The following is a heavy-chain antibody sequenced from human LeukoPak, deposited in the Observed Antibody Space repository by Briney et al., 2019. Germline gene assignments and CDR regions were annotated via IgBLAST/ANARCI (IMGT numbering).Heavy chain of an antibody. CDR2: IKQDETER. Sequence: GGSLRLSCTASGFTFSNFWMGWVRQAPGKGLEWVANIKQDETERFYLGSVKGRFTISRDNAKNSLYLQMNSLRVDDTAVYYCARGHLPVVDGDGLSDAFDIWGQGTMVTVSS. D-gene: IGHD2-15*01. CDR3: ARGHLPVVDGDGLSDAFDI. V-gene: IGHV3-7*03. CDR1: GFTFSNFW. J-gene: IGHJ3*02.